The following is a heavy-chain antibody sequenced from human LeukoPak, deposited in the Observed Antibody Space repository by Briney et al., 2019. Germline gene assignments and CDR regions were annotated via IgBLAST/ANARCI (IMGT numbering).Heavy chain of an antibody. Sequence: SETLSLTCAVYGGSFSGYYWSWIRQPPGKGLEWIGEINHSGSTNYNPSLKSRVTISVDTSKNQFSLKLSSLTAADTAVYYCAREDCSSTSCYPYYFDYWGQGTLVTVSS. V-gene: IGHV4-34*01. D-gene: IGHD2-2*01. CDR2: INHSGST. J-gene: IGHJ4*02. CDR3: AREDCSSTSCYPYYFDY. CDR1: GGSFSGYY.